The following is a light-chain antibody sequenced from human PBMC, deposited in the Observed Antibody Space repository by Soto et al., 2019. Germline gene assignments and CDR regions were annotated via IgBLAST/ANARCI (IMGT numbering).Light chain of an antibody. Sequence: QSALTQPPSGSGTPGERVTISCSGSSSNIGSNTVNWYQQLPGTAPKLLIYSNNQRPSGVPDRFSGSKSGTSASLAISGLQSEDEADYYCAAWDDSLNGRVFGTGTKVTV. V-gene: IGLV1-44*01. J-gene: IGLJ1*01. CDR1: SSNIGSNT. CDR3: AAWDDSLNGRV. CDR2: SNN.